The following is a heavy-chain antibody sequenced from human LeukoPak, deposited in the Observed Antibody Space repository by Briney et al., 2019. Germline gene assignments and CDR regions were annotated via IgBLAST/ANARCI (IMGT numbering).Heavy chain of an antibody. J-gene: IGHJ4*02. Sequence: PGGSLRLSCAASGFTFSSYGMHWVRQAPGKGLEWVAVISYDGSNKYYADSVKGRFTISRDNSKNTLYLQMNSLRAEDTAVYYCAKVTMVRGVTQSGDYWGPGTLVTVSS. D-gene: IGHD3-10*01. CDR2: ISYDGSNK. CDR3: AKVTMVRGVTQSGDY. CDR1: GFTFSSYG. V-gene: IGHV3-30*18.